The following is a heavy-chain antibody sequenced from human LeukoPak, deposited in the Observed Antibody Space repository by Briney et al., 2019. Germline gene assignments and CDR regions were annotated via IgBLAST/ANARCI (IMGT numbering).Heavy chain of an antibody. CDR3: TTDLIVRGVNVYYFDY. Sequence: KPGGSLRLSCAASGFTFSAYAMSWVRQAPGKGLEWVGRIKSKTDGETTDFAAPVKGRFTISRDDSENTLYLQMNSLKTEDTALYYCTTDLIVRGVNVYYFDYWGQGTLVTVSS. D-gene: IGHD3-10*02. CDR1: GFTFSAYA. J-gene: IGHJ4*02. V-gene: IGHV3-15*01. CDR2: IKSKTDGETT.